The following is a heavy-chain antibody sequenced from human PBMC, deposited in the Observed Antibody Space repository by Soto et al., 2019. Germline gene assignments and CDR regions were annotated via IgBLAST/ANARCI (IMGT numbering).Heavy chain of an antibody. J-gene: IGHJ6*04. Sequence: EVQLVESGGGLVKHGGSIRLSCAASGFTFSNAWMSWVRQAPGKGLEWVGRIKSKTDGGTTDYAAPVTGSFTISRDDSKNPLYLQMNSLKTEDTAVYYCTTDYLVRGWGPYYYYGMDVWGKVTTVTVAS. CDR1: GFTFSNAW. CDR3: TTDYLVRGWGPYYYYGMDV. D-gene: IGHD3-10*01. CDR2: IKSKTDGGTT. V-gene: IGHV3-15*01.